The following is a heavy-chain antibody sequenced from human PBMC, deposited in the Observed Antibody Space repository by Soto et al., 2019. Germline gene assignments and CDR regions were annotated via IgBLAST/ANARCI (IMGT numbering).Heavy chain of an antibody. CDR3: AKDNGDYELLWYFDL. CDR2: ISGSGGST. J-gene: IGHJ2*01. CDR1: GFTFSSYA. V-gene: IGHV3-23*01. Sequence: LRLSCAASGFTFSSYAMSWVRQAPGKGLEWVSAISGSGGSTYYADSVKGRFTISRDNSKNTLYLQMNSLRAEDTAVYYCAKDNGDYELLWYFDLWGRGTLVTVSS. D-gene: IGHD4-17*01.